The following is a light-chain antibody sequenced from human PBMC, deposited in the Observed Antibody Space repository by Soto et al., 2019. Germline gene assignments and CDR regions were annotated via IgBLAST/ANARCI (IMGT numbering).Light chain of an antibody. J-gene: IGKJ1*01. CDR3: QQYDTWPPT. V-gene: IGKV3-15*01. CDR1: QSVNSK. Sequence: EIVMTRSPATLSVSPGEGVTLSCRASQSVNSKLAWYQQKPGQAPRVLIYDVSRRATGIPARFSGSGSGTEFTLTISSLQSEDFAVYWCQQYDTWPPTFGQGAKVEVE. CDR2: DVS.